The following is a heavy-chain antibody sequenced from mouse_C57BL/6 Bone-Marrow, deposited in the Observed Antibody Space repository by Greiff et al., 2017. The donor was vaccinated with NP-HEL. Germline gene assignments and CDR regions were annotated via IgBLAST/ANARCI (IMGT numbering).Heavy chain of an antibody. D-gene: IGHD1-1*01. V-gene: IGHV1-85*01. CDR2: IYPRDGST. CDR1: GYTFTSHD. J-gene: IGHJ1*03. Sequence: QVQLQQSGPELVKPGASVKLSCKASGYTFTSHDINWVKQRPGQGLEWIGWIYPRDGSTKYNEKFKGKATLTVDTSSSTAYMELHSLTSEDSAVYFCARSYYYGSSYRGWYFDVWGTGTTVTVSS. CDR3: ARSYYYGSSYRGWYFDV.